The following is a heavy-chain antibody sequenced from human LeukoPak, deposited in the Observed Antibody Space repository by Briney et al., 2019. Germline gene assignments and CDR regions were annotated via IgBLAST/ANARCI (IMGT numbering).Heavy chain of an antibody. CDR1: GFTVSSNS. V-gene: IGHV3-53*01. Sequence: GGSLRLSCTVSGFTVSSNSMSWVRHAPGKGLEWVSFIYSDNTHYSHTVKGRFTLSRDNSKNTLYLQMNRLRAEDTAVYYCARRAGAYSHPYDYWGQGTLVTVSS. D-gene: IGHD4/OR15-4a*01. CDR2: IYSDNT. CDR3: ARRAGAYSHPYDY. J-gene: IGHJ4*02.